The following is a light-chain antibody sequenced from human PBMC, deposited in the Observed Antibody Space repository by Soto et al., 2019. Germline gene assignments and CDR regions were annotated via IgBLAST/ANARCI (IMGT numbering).Light chain of an antibody. V-gene: IGLV2-18*02. CDR3: SSYTTSNTYV. Sequence: QSALTQPPSVSGSPGQSVTISCTGTSSDVGSYNSVSWYQQPPGTVPKLMIYEVTNRPSGVPDRFSGSKSGNTASLTISGLQPEDEADYCSSYTTSNTYVFGTGTKLTVL. J-gene: IGLJ1*01. CDR1: SSDVGSYNS. CDR2: EVT.